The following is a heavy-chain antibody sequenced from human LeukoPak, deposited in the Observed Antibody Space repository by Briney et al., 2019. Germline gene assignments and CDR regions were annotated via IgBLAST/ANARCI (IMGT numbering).Heavy chain of an antibody. D-gene: IGHD3-10*01. Sequence: GGSLRLSCAASGFSFSSYEMNWVRQAPGKGLEWVGRIKSKTDGGTTDYAAPVKGRFTISRDDSKNTLYLQMKSLKTEDTAVYYCTTDPTPPRWFGELPIDYWGQGTLVTVSP. CDR1: GFSFSSYE. CDR3: TTDPTPPRWFGELPIDY. J-gene: IGHJ4*02. CDR2: IKSKTDGGTT. V-gene: IGHV3-15*01.